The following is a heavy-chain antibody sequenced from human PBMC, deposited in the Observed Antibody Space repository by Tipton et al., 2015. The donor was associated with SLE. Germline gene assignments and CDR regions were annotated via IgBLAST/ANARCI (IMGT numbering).Heavy chain of an antibody. Sequence: TLSLTCTVSGGSINSGDYYWGWIRQPPGKGLEWIGSIYHSGSTYYNPSLKSRVTILIDTSKNQFSLKLSSVTAADTAVYYCVRDDGAGPYYYGMDVWGQGTTVTVSS. V-gene: IGHV4-39*07. J-gene: IGHJ6*02. CDR2: IYHSGST. CDR3: VRDDGAGPYYYGMDV. D-gene: IGHD1-26*01. CDR1: GGSINSGDYY.